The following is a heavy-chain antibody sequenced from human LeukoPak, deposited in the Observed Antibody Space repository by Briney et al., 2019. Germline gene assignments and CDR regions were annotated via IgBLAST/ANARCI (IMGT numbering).Heavy chain of an antibody. J-gene: IGHJ4*02. CDR3: AREAVAGNFGY. D-gene: IGHD6-19*01. V-gene: IGHV3-30*04. CDR1: GFTFSSYA. Sequence: GRSLRLSCAASGFTFSSYAMHWVRQAPGKGLEWVAVISYDGSNKYYADSVKGRFTISRDNSKNTLYLQMNSLRAEDTAVYYCAREAVAGNFGYWGQGTLVTVSS. CDR2: ISYDGSNK.